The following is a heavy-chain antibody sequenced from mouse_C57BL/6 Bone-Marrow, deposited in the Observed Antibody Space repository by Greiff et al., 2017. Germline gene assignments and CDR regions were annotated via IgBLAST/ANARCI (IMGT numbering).Heavy chain of an antibody. J-gene: IGHJ3*01. CDR2: IYPGDGDT. V-gene: IGHV1-80*01. CDR3: ASGRLRRRFAY. D-gene: IGHD2-4*01. CDR1: GYAFSSYW. Sequence: QVQLQQSGAELVKPGASVKISCKASGYAFSSYWMNWVKQRPGKGLEWIGQIYPGDGDTNYNGKFKGKATLTADKSSSTAYMPLSSLTSEDSAVYFCASGRLRRRFAYWGQGTLVTVSA.